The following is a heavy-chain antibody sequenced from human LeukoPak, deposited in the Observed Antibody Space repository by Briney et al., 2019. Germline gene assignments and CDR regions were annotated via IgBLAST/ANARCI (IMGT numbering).Heavy chain of an antibody. CDR2: IYYSGST. D-gene: IGHD3-10*01. CDR3: ARGLFNGSGNYYFDY. V-gene: IGHV4-31*03. Sequence: SGTLSLTCTVSGGSINSGGYYWSWIRQHPGKGLEWIAYIYYSGSTYYNPSLKSRVTISVDTSKNQFSLKLSSVTAADTAVYYCARGLFNGSGNYYFDYWGQGTLVTVSS. CDR1: GGSINSGGYY. J-gene: IGHJ4*02.